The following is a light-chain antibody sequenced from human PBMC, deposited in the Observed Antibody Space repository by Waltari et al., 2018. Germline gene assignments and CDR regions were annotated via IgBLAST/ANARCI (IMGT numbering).Light chain of an antibody. CDR2: DAY. CDR3: QQYNSSSGT. Sequence: DIQMTQSPSTLSASVGDRVTLTCRASQSISSWLAWYQQRPGKAPKRLIYDAYSLKSGVPSRFSGSGFGTEFTLTISSLQPDDFATYYCQQYNSSSGTFGQGTEVEIK. V-gene: IGKV1-5*01. J-gene: IGKJ1*01. CDR1: QSISSW.